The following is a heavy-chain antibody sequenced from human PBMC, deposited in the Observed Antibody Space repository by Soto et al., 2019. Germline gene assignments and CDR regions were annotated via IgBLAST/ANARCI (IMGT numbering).Heavy chain of an antibody. CDR1: GGPISSSSSY. CDR3: AREGNNPTY. J-gene: IGHJ4*02. CDR2: IYHSGST. Sequence: SETLSLTCTVSGGPISSSSSYWGWIRQSPGKGLEWIGYIYHSGSTYYNPSLKSRVTISVDRSKNQFSLKLSSVTAADTAVYYCAREGNNPTYWGLGTLVTVSS. D-gene: IGHD1-20*01. V-gene: IGHV4-39*07.